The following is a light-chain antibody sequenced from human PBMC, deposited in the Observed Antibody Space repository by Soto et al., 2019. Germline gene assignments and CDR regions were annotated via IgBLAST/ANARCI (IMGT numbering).Light chain of an antibody. Sequence: EIVLTQSPATLSLSPGERATLSCRASQSVGNDLVWYHQKRGQAPRLLIYSASNRATGIPARFSGSGSGTDFTLTISSLEPEDVAAYYCQQRSNWPPTFGGGTKVEIK. CDR2: SAS. V-gene: IGKV3-11*01. CDR1: QSVGND. J-gene: IGKJ4*01. CDR3: QQRSNWPPT.